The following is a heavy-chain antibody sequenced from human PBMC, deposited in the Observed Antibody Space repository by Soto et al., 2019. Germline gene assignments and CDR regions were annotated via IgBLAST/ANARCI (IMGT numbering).Heavy chain of an antibody. J-gene: IGHJ6*02. V-gene: IGHV1-69*13. Sequence: GASVKVSCKASGGTFSSYAISWVRQAPGQGLEWMGGIIPIFGTANYAQKFQGRVTITADESTSTAYMELSSLGSEDTAVYYCARVGIVGLTGTTDYYYGMDVWGQGTTVTVSS. CDR3: ARVGIVGLTGTTDYYYGMDV. D-gene: IGHD1-20*01. CDR2: IIPIFGTA. CDR1: GGTFSSYA.